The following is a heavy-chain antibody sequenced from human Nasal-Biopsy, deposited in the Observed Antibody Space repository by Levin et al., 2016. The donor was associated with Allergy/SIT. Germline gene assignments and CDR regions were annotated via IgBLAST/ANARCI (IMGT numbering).Heavy chain of an antibody. D-gene: IGHD4/OR15-4a*01. CDR2: ISNSGNYI. J-gene: IGHJ4*02. V-gene: IGHV3-21*04. Sequence: GGSLRLSCAASEFTLSDYTMNWVRQAPGKGLQWVSSISNSGNYIYYADSVKGRFSISRDRASNSLYLQMNSLRVEDTAIYYCAREGALDYWGQGTLVTVSS. CDR3: AREGALDY. CDR1: EFTLSDYT.